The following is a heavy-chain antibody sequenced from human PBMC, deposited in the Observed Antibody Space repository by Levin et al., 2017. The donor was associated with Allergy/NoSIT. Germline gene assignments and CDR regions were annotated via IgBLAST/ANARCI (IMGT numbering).Heavy chain of an antibody. Sequence: GSLRLSCTVSGGSISSSSYYWGWIRQPPGKGLEWIGSIYYSGSTYYNPSLKSRVTISVDTSKNQFSLKLSSVTAADTAVYYCASPGYYDVWSGYEGGAFDIWGQGTMVTVSS. CDR2: IYYSGST. D-gene: IGHD3-3*01. J-gene: IGHJ3*02. V-gene: IGHV4-39*01. CDR3: ASPGYYDVWSGYEGGAFDI. CDR1: GGSISSSSYY.